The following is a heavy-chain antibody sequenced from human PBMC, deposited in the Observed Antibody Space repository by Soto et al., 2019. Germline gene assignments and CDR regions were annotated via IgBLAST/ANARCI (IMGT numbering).Heavy chain of an antibody. Sequence: QITLKESGPTLVQPTQTLTLTCTFSGFSLSTIGVGVGWIRQPSGKALDSLPLIYWDDDKRYSPSLKSRLTVTKDTTTNPVVLTMNNIEPVDTARYYCVQSRCCGDCLQSYSSHPYDGLDVSGHGNTVTVSS. CDR1: GFSLSTIGVG. V-gene: IGHV2-5*02. CDR2: IYWDDDK. J-gene: IGHJ6*02. CDR3: VQSRCCGDCLQSYSSHPYDGLDV. D-gene: IGHD2-21*02.